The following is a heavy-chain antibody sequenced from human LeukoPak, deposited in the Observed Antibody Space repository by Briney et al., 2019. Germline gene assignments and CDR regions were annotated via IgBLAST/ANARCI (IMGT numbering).Heavy chain of an antibody. Sequence: GGSLRLSCAASGFTFSSYGMHWVRQAPGKGLEWVAFIRYDGSNKYYADSVKGRFTISRDNSKNTLYLQMTSLRAEDTAVYYCANGQVRVLSYWGQGTLVTVSS. CDR1: GFTFSSYG. D-gene: IGHD3-10*01. CDR2: IRYDGSNK. V-gene: IGHV3-30*02. J-gene: IGHJ4*02. CDR3: ANGQVRVLSY.